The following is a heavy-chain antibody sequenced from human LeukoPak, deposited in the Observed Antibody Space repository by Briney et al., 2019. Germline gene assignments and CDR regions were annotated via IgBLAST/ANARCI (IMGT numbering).Heavy chain of an antibody. J-gene: IGHJ6*03. D-gene: IGHD3-3*01. CDR1: GGSISSGGYY. V-gene: IGHV4-30-2*01. CDR2: IYHSGST. Sequence: PSETLSLTCTVSGGSISSGGYYWSWIRQPPGKSLEWIGYIYHSGSTYYNPSLKSRVTISVDTSKNQFSLELTSVTAADTAMYYCAREPFGVVIWLYYYMDVWGKGTTVTVSS. CDR3: AREPFGVVIWLYYYMDV.